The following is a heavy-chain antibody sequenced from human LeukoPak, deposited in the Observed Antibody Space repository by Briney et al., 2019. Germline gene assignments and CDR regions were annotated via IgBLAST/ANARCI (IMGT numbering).Heavy chain of an antibody. J-gene: IGHJ4*02. CDR1: GFTFRSYW. CDR2: ISGDESRT. D-gene: IGHD3-10*01. V-gene: IGHV3-74*01. Sequence: GGSLRLSCAASGFTFRSYWMHWVRQAPGKGLVWVSHISGDESRTTYADSVQGRFTISRDNAKNTLYLQMNSLRVEDTAVYYCVRDDGYYYGSGTYYRHWGQGTLVTVS. CDR3: VRDDGYYYGSGTYYRH.